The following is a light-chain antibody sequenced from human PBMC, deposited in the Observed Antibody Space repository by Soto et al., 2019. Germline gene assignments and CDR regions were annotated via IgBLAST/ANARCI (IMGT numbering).Light chain of an antibody. V-gene: IGLV2-14*01. CDR3: SSYSSSSTLV. J-gene: IGLJ2*01. CDR2: DVS. CDR1: SSDVGGYNY. Sequence: QSALTLPASVSGSPGQSITISCTGTSSDVGGYNYVSWYQQHPGKAPKLMIYDVSNRPSGVSNRFFGSKSGNTASLTISGLQAEDEADYYCSSYSSSSTLVFGGGTQLTVL.